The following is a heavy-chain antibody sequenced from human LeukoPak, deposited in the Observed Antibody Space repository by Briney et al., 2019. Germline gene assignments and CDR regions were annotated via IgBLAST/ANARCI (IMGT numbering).Heavy chain of an antibody. Sequence: GGSPRLSCVASGFPFRSYAMTWVRQTPGKGLESVSVITDDEDTYYADSVKGRFTISRVNSQNTVFLQMNSLRVEDTAVYYCAKVDYWSPENYFDSWGQGTLVTVSS. CDR3: AKVDYWSPENYFDS. D-gene: IGHD1-1*01. V-gene: IGHV3-23*01. CDR2: ITDDEDT. CDR1: GFPFRSYA. J-gene: IGHJ4*02.